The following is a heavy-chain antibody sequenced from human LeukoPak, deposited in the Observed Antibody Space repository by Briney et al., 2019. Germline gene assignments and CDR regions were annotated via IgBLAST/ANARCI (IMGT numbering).Heavy chain of an antibody. V-gene: IGHV5-51*01. Sequence: GESLKISCKGSGYSFTNYWIGWVRQMPGKGLEWMGIIFPGDSDTKYSPSFQGQVTISADKSISTAYLQWSSLKASDTAMYYCARPVEYDSSGYYYWGQGTLVTVSS. D-gene: IGHD3-22*01. J-gene: IGHJ4*02. CDR1: GYSFTNYW. CDR2: IFPGDSDT. CDR3: ARPVEYDSSGYYY.